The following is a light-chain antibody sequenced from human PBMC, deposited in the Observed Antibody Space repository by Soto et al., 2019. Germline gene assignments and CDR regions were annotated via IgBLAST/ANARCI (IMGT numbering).Light chain of an antibody. V-gene: IGLV1-51*01. J-gene: IGLJ1*01. Sequence: QSVLTQPPSVSAAPGQKVTISCSGTSSSIGNNYVSWYRQFPGTAPKLLIYDNNKRPSGIPDRFSGSKSGTSGTLVITGLQTGEEDDYYCQSYGSSLSGSNVFGTGTNVTVL. CDR1: SSSIGNNY. CDR3: QSYGSSLSGSNV. CDR2: DNN.